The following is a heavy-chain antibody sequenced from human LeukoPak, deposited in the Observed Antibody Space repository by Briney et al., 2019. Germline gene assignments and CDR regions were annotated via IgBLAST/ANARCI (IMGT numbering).Heavy chain of an antibody. V-gene: IGHV3-30*04. Sequence: GRSLRLSCAASGFTFSSYAMHWVRQAPGKGLEWVAVISYDGSNKYYADSVKGRFTISRDNSKNTLYLQMNGLRAEDTAVYYCARGRLKQVGATPPAYWGQGTLVTVSS. CDR1: GFTFSSYA. J-gene: IGHJ4*02. D-gene: IGHD1-26*01. CDR3: ARGRLKQVGATPPAY. CDR2: ISYDGSNK.